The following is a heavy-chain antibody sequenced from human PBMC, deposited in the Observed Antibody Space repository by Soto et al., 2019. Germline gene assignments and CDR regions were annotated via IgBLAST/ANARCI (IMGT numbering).Heavy chain of an antibody. CDR3: ARWPQLEPRFDY. V-gene: IGHV4-31*03. Sequence: TSETLSLTCTVSGGSISSGDYYWSWIRQHPGKGLEWIGYIYYSGSTYYNPSLKSRVTISVDTSKNQFSLKLSSVTAADTAVYYCARWPQLEPRFDYWGQGTLVTSPQ. J-gene: IGHJ4*02. CDR2: IYYSGST. CDR1: GGSISSGDYY. D-gene: IGHD1-1*01.